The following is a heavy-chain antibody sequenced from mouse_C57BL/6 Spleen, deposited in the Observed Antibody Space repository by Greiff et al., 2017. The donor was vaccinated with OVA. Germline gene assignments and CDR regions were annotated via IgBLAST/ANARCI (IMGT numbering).Heavy chain of an antibody. D-gene: IGHD2-1*01. CDR3: ARGDYGNLYWYFDV. Sequence: QVHVKQPGAELVKPGASVKLSCKASGYTFTSYWMQWVKQRPGQGLEWIGEIDPSDSYTNYNQKFKGKATLTVDTSSSTAYMQLSSLTSEDSAVYYCARGDYGNLYWYFDVWGTGTTVTVSS. CDR1: GYTFTSYW. V-gene: IGHV1-50*01. CDR2: IDPSDSYT. J-gene: IGHJ1*03.